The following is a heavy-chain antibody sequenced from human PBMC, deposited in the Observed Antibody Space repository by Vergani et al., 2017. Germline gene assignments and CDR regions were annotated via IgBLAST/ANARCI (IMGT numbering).Heavy chain of an antibody. D-gene: IGHD5-24*01. Sequence: QVQLVESGGGVVQPGRSLRLSCAASGFTFRTYGTHWVRQAPGKGLEWVAVISYDGTNKYYADSVKGRFTISRDNSKTTLYLQMNSLRAEDTAVYYCAKDLREMATIGYLDYWGQGTLVTVSS. CDR3: AKDLREMATIGYLDY. V-gene: IGHV3-30*18. J-gene: IGHJ4*02. CDR1: GFTFRTYG. CDR2: ISYDGTNK.